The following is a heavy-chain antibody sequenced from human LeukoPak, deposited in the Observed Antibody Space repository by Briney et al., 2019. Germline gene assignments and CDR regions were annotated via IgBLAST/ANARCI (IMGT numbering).Heavy chain of an antibody. D-gene: IGHD3-10*01. CDR3: ASQYYGSGSYSWFDP. Sequence: SVKVSCKASGGTFSSYAISWVRQAPGQGLEWMGGIIPIFGTANYAQKFQGRVTITADESTSTAYMELSSLRSEDTAVYYCASQYYGSGSYSWFDPWGQGTLVTVSS. V-gene: IGHV1-69*13. CDR2: IIPIFGTA. CDR1: GGTFSSYA. J-gene: IGHJ5*02.